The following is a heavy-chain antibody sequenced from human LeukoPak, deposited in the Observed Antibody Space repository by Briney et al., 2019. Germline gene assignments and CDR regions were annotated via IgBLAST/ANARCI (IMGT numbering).Heavy chain of an antibody. CDR1: GFTFSSYS. Sequence: GGSLRLSCAASGFTFSSYSMHWVRQAPGKGLEWVSSISTTTYTYYADSVKGRFTISRDNAKNSLYLQMNSLRVEDTGVYYCAGGNYFDYWGQGTLVTVSS. CDR2: ISTTTYT. V-gene: IGHV3-21*01. J-gene: IGHJ4*02. CDR3: AGGNYFDY. D-gene: IGHD3-16*01.